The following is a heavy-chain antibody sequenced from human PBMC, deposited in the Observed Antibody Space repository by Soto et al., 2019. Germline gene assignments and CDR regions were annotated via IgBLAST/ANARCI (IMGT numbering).Heavy chain of an antibody. CDR3: AKAGTNSGRGGDYGVDV. D-gene: IGHD1-1*01. V-gene: IGHV3-30*18. Sequence: GGSLRLSCAASGFTFSSYGMHWVRQAPGKGLEWVAVISYDGSNKYYADSVKGRFTISRDNSKNTLYLQMNSLRAEDTAVYYCAKAGTNSGRGGDYGVDVWGQGTTVTVS. J-gene: IGHJ6*02. CDR1: GFTFSSYG. CDR2: ISYDGSNK.